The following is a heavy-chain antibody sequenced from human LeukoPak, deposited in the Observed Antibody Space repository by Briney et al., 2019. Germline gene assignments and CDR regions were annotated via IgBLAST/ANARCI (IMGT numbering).Heavy chain of an antibody. CDR1: GGSISSYY. Sequence: SETLSLTCTVSGGSISSYYWSWIRQPPGKGLEWIGYIYYSGSTNYKPSLKSRVTISVDTSKNQFSLKLSSVTAADTAVYYCAREDYGDQGDFDYWGQGTLVTVSS. V-gene: IGHV4-59*01. D-gene: IGHD4-17*01. CDR3: AREDYGDQGDFDY. J-gene: IGHJ4*02. CDR2: IYYSGST.